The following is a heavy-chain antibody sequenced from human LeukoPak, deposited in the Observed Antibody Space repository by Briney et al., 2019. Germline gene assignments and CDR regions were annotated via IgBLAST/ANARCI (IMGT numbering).Heavy chain of an antibody. CDR2: TYYDGSNK. V-gene: IGHV3-33*01. J-gene: IGHJ4*02. CDR1: GFIFYNYG. CDR3: ARDHRGPFDY. Sequence: GGSLRLSRAASGFIFYNYGMHWVRQAPGKGVEWVAVTYYDGSNKYYADSVKGRFTISRDNSKNTLYLQMNSLRAEDTAVYYCARDHRGPFDYWGQGTLVTVPS.